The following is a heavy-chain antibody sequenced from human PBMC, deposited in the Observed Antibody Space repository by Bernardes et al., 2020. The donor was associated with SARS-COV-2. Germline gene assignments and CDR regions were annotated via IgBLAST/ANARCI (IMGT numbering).Heavy chain of an antibody. Sequence: GGSLRLSCAGSGFDFSDSWMTWVRQAPGKGLEWVANIKRDGSETYYVDSVKGRFTISRDNVKNLVFLQMNSLRAEDTAVFYCARSAGMDVWGQGTMVTVSS. CDR2: IKRDGSET. CDR1: GFDFSDSW. CDR3: ARSAGMDV. V-gene: IGHV3-7*03. J-gene: IGHJ6*02.